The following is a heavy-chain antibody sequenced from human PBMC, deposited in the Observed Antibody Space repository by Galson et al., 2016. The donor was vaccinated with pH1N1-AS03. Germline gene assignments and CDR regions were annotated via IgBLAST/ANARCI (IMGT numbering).Heavy chain of an antibody. CDR2: IRRAGFGAAN. CDR1: GSPFRDYA. Sequence: SLRLSCAVSGSPFRDYAVTWFRQAPGKGLEWVGFIRRAGFGAANDYAASVKGRFTISRDDSKRTAYLQMNNLKTEATGVYYCGLENVEFFFASWGPGTLVTVSS. CDR3: GLENVEFFFAS. V-gene: IGHV3-49*03. D-gene: IGHD3-10*01. J-gene: IGHJ4*02.